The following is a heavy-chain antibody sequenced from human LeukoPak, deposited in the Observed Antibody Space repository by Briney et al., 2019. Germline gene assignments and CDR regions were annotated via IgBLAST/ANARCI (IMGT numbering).Heavy chain of an antibody. V-gene: IGHV4-61*02. CDR2: IYSNGWT. Sequence: SETLSLTCTVSGVSISSDLYYWTWIRQPAGKGLEWIGRIYSNGWTDYNPSLKSRVTMSLDTSKNQFSLRLGLVTAADTAFYYCARGSGWNSFDPWGQGTLVTVSS. J-gene: IGHJ5*02. D-gene: IGHD6-19*01. CDR3: ARGSGWNSFDP. CDR1: GVSISSDLYY.